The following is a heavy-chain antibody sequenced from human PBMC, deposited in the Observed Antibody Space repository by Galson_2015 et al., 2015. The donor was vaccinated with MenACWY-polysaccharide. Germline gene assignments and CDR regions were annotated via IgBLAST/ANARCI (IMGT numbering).Heavy chain of an antibody. D-gene: IGHD6-6*01. CDR3: MELSSLRSEDTAVYYCATVRWKYSTDWYYGMDV. J-gene: IGHJ6*02. V-gene: IGHV4-61*02. Sequence: PAGKGLEWIGRIYTSGSTNYNPSLKSRVTISVDTSKNQFSLKLSSVTEDTSTDTAYMELSSLRSEDTAVYYCATVRWKYSTDWYYGMDVWGQGTTVTVSS. CDR2: IYTSGST.